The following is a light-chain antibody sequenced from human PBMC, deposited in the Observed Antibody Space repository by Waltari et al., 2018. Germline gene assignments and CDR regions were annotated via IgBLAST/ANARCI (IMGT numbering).Light chain of an antibody. CDR2: KDT. Sequence: SYELTQPPPVSVSPGQTARITCSGDAFPKQYAFWYQQKPGQAPVLIIDKDTQRPSGIPERFSGSSSGTTVTMTISGVQAEDEADYYCLSADSSGTSKVFGGGTKLTVL. J-gene: IGLJ3*02. V-gene: IGLV3-25*03. CDR1: AFPKQY. CDR3: LSADSSGTSKV.